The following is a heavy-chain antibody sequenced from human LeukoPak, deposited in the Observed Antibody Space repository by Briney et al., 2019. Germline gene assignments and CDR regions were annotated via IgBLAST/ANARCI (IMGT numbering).Heavy chain of an antibody. J-gene: IGHJ1*01. CDR2: IIPIFGTA. CDR3: AKPHCSGGSCYEYFQH. CDR1: GSTFTSYD. V-gene: IGHV1-69*05. D-gene: IGHD2-15*01. Sequence: SVKVSCKASGSTFTSYDINWVRQATGQGLEWMGRIIPIFGTANYAQKFQGRVTITTDESTSTAYMELSSLRSEDTAVYYCAKPHCSGGSCYEYFQHWGQGTLVTVSS.